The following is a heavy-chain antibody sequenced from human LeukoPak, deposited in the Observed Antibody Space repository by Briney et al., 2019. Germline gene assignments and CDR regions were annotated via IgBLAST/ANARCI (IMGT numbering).Heavy chain of an antibody. CDR2: MNPNSGNT. CDR1: GYTFTDYY. J-gene: IGHJ6*02. Sequence: RASVKVSCKASGYTFTDYYMHWVRQATGQGLEWMGWMNPNSGNTGYAQKFQGRVTMTRNTSISTAYMELSSLRSEDTAVYYCARVWDLAAFMDVWGQGTTVTVSS. V-gene: IGHV1-8*02. CDR3: ARVWDLAAFMDV. D-gene: IGHD1-26*01.